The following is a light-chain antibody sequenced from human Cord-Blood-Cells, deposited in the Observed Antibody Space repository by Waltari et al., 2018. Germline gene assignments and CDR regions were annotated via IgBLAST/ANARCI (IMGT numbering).Light chain of an antibody. CDR3: QQSYSTPIS. V-gene: IGKV1-39*01. J-gene: IGKJ5*01. CDR2: ATS. CDR1: QSISSY. Sequence: IQMPQSPSSLASFVGYRVTITCRASQSISSYLNSYQQKPGKAPKLLIYATSSLQSGVPSRFSGSGSGTDFTLTISSLQPEDFATYYCQQSYSTPISFGQGTRLEIK.